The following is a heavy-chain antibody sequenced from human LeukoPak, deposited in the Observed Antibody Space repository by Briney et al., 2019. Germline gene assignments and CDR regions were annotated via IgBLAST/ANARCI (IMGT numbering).Heavy chain of an antibody. CDR2: IHPTVGDT. D-gene: IGHD6-6*01. CDR1: GYTFTSYY. J-gene: IGHJ4*02. CDR3: ARGGVIAARAYFDY. Sequence: ASVKVSCKASGYTFTSYYLHWVRQAPGQGLEWMGIIHPTVGDTTYAQKFQGRVTMTRDMSTGTVYMDLSSLRSEDTAVYYCARGGVIAARAYFDYWGQGTLVTVSS. V-gene: IGHV1-46*01.